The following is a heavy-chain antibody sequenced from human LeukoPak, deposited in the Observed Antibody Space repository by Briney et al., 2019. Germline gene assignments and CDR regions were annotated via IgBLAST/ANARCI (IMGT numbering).Heavy chain of an antibody. CDR1: GFIVSSNY. J-gene: IGHJ4*02. D-gene: IGHD3-22*01. CDR2: IYRGGNT. Sequence: GGSLRLSCAASGFIVSSNYMNWVRQGPGKGLGWVSVIYRGGNTFYTDSVRGRFTISRDNSKNILYLQMNSLRPEDTAVYYCARGFYEFEDSGYYFDFWGQGTLVTVSS. CDR3: ARGFYEFEDSGYYFDF. V-gene: IGHV3-66*02.